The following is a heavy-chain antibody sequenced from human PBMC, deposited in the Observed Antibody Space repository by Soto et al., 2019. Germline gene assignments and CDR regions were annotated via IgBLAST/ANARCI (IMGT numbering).Heavy chain of an antibody. D-gene: IGHD5-18*01. Sequence: GESLKISCKGSGYSFTSYWIGWVRQMPGKGLEWMGIIYPGDSDTRYSPSFQGQVTISADKSISTAYLQWSSLKASDTAMYYCARRDTAMVTRGYYYYYGMDVCGQGTTVTVSS. CDR3: ARRDTAMVTRGYYYYYGMDV. CDR1: GYSFTSYW. V-gene: IGHV5-51*01. J-gene: IGHJ6*02. CDR2: IYPGDSDT.